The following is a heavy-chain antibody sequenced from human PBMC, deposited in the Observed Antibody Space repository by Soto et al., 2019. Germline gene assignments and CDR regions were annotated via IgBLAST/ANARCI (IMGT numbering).Heavy chain of an antibody. CDR1: GGSISSGNYY. Sequence: SETLSLTCTVSGGSISSGNYYWSWIRQPPGKGLEWIGFISYSGSTYYNASLKSRVTISVDTSKNQFSLNLNSVTAADTAVYYCARRYGGNFDYWGQGTLVTVSS. CDR2: ISYSGST. V-gene: IGHV4-30-4*01. J-gene: IGHJ4*02. CDR3: ARRYGGNFDY. D-gene: IGHD3-16*01.